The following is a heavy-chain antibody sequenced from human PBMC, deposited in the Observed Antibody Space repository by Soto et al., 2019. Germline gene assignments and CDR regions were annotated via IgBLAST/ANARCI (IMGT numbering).Heavy chain of an antibody. Sequence: QVQLVESGGGVVQPGRSLRLSCAASGFTFSSYGMHWVRQAPGKGLEWVAVIWYDGSNKYYADSVKGRFPITRDNSKNKLYLQMNSLRAEETAVYYCASEYCSGGSCYYYGMDVWGQGTTVTVSS. J-gene: IGHJ6*02. CDR2: IWYDGSNK. D-gene: IGHD2-15*01. CDR3: ASEYCSGGSCYYYGMDV. V-gene: IGHV3-33*01. CDR1: GFTFSSYG.